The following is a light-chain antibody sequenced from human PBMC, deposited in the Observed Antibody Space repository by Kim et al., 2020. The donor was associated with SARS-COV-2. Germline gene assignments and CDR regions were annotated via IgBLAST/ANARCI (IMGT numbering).Light chain of an antibody. CDR3: QQYDKWPPT. J-gene: IGKJ4*01. V-gene: IGKV3D-15*01. CDR2: GTS. Sequence: VSPGERAPLSCRARQSVGSYLAWYQQRPGQPPRLLFYGTSTRATGIPARFGASGSGTEFTLTISSLQSEDSAVYYCQQYDKWPPTFGGGTKVDIK. CDR1: QSVGSY.